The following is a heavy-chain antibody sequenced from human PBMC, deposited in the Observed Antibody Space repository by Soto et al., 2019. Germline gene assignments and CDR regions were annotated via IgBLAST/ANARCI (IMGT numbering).Heavy chain of an antibody. CDR3: ARDSEYYDFWSGSSYYYMDV. CDR1: GFTFSSYW. D-gene: IGHD3-3*01. CDR2: IKQDGSEK. Sequence: GGSLRLSCAASGFTFSSYWMSWVRQAPGKGLEWVANIKQDGSEKYYVDSVKGRFTISRDNAKNSLYLQMNSLRAEDTAVYYCARDSEYYDFWSGSSYYYMDVWGKGTTVTVSS. V-gene: IGHV3-7*01. J-gene: IGHJ6*03.